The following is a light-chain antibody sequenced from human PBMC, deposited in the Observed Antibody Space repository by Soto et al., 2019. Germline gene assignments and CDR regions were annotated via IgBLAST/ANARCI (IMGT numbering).Light chain of an antibody. Sequence: DIQLTQSPSFLSASVGDRVTITWGASQGISRWLAWYQQKPGKAPKLLIYKASTLKSGVPSRFSGSGSGTEFTLTISRLQHDDFATYYGQHYNSYSEAFGQGTKVDIK. V-gene: IGKV1-5*03. CDR3: QHYNSYSEA. CDR2: KAS. J-gene: IGKJ1*01. CDR1: QGISRW.